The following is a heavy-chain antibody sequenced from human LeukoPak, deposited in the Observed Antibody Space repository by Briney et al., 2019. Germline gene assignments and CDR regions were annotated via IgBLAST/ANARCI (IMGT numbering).Heavy chain of an antibody. J-gene: IGHJ6*02. D-gene: IGHD4-17*01. CDR2: IYYSGST. V-gene: IGHV4-39*01. CDR1: GGSISSSSYY. CDR3: ARLGTVTRAYYYYGMDV. Sequence: SETLSLTCTVSGGSISSSSYYWGWIRQPPGKGLECIGSIYYSGSTYYNPSLKSRVTISVDTSKNQFSLKLSSVTAADTAVYYCARLGTVTRAYYYYGMDVWGQGTTVTVSS.